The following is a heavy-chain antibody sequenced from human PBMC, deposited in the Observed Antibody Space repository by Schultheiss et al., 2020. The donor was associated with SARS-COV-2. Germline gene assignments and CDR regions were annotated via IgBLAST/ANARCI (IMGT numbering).Heavy chain of an antibody. CDR1: GYTFTDYG. CDR3: ARGYFDSSGYYYFDY. Sequence: ASVKVSCKASGYTFTDYGLSWVRQAPGQGLEWMGWISPYNGHTDYAQQLQGRVTMTRDTSTSTVYMELSSLRSEDTAVYYCARGYFDSSGYYYFDYWGQGTLVTVSS. CDR2: ISPYNGHT. J-gene: IGHJ4*02. V-gene: IGHV1-18*01. D-gene: IGHD3-22*01.